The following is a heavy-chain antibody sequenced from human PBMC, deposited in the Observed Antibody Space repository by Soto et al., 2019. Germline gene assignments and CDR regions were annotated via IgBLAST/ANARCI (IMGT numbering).Heavy chain of an antibody. V-gene: IGHV3-33*01. D-gene: IGHD6-13*01. CDR2: IWYDGSNK. CDR3: ARDIAAAIGIDY. J-gene: IGHJ4*02. Sequence: GSLRLSCAASGFTFSSYGMHWVRQAPGKGLEWVAVIWYDGSNKYYADSVKGRFTISRDNSKNTLYLQMNSLRAEDTAVYYCARDIAAAIGIDYWGQGTLVTVSS. CDR1: GFTFSSYG.